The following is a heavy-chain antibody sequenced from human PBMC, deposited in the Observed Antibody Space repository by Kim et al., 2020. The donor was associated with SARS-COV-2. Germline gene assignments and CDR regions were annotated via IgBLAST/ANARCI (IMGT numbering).Heavy chain of an antibody. CDR2: IYYSGST. D-gene: IGHD3-3*01. CDR3: ARRQGGLGSYYDFWSGYYFKFDAFDI. CDR1: GGSISSGGYY. V-gene: IGHV4-31*03. J-gene: IGHJ3*02. Sequence: SETLSLTCTVSGGSISSGGYYWSWIRQHPGKGLEWIGYIYYSGSTYYNPSLKSRVTISVDTSKNQFSLKLSSVTAADTAVYYCARRQGGLGSYYDFWSGYYFKFDAFDIWGQGTMVTVSS.